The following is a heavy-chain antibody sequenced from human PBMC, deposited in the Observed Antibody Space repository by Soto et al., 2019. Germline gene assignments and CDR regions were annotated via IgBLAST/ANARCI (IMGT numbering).Heavy chain of an antibody. CDR2: MNPNSGNT. CDR3: ARGRDYDFVFGYSAYYYYMVF. D-gene: IGHD3-3*01. V-gene: IGHV1-8*01. Sequence: ASVKVSCKASGYTFTSYDINWVRQATGQGLEWMGWMNPNSGNTGYAQKFQGRVTMTRNTSISTAYMELSSLRSEDTAVYYCARGRDYDFVFGYSAYYYYMVFWGKGTTVTVSS. J-gene: IGHJ6*03. CDR1: GYTFTSYD.